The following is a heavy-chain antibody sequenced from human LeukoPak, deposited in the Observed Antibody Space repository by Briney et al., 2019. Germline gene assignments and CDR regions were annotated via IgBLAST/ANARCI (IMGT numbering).Heavy chain of an antibody. V-gene: IGHV3-30*04. Sequence: GGSLRLSCAASGFTFSSLPIHWVRQAPGKGLEWVAVISADGSNKYYADSVKGRFTISRDNAENSLYLQMNSLRVEDTAFYYCARDLAYSRLDYWGQGMLVTVSS. CDR2: ISADGSNK. D-gene: IGHD5-18*01. CDR1: GFTFSSLP. CDR3: ARDLAYSRLDY. J-gene: IGHJ4*02.